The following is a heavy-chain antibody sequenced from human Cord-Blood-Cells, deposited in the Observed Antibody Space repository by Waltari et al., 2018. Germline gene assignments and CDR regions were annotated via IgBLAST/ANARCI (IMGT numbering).Heavy chain of an antibody. CDR3: ASQTHLGGQDDY. J-gene: IGHJ4*02. D-gene: IGHD1-26*01. V-gene: IGHV5-10-1*01. CDR2: IGPSDSYT. CDR1: GYSFTSYW. Sequence: EVQLVQSGAEVKKPGESLRISCKGSGYSFTSYWISWVRQMPGKGLEWMGGIGPSDSYTNYSPSFQGHVTISAGKSISTAYLQWSSLKASDTAMYYCASQTHLGGQDDYWGQGTLVTVSS.